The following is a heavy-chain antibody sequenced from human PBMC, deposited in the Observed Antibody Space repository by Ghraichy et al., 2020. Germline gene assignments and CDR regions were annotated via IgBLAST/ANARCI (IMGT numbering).Heavy chain of an antibody. Sequence: ESLNISCAASGFTFSSYWMSWVRQAPGKGLEWVANIKQDGSEKYYVDSVKGRFTISRDNAKNSLYLQMNSLRAEDTAVYYCARENSIVVVPAAILWDYGMDVWGQGTTVTVSS. V-gene: IGHV3-7*01. CDR1: GFTFSSYW. J-gene: IGHJ6*02. CDR2: IKQDGSEK. D-gene: IGHD2-2*01. CDR3: ARENSIVVVPAAILWDYGMDV.